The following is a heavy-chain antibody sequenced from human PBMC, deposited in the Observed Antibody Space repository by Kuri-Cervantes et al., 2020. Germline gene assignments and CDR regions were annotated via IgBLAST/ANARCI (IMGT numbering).Heavy chain of an antibody. CDR3: AREDYGDSLFDY. Sequence: GESLRLSCAASGFTFSSYGMHWVRQAPGKGLEWVANIKQDGSEKYYVDSVKGRFTISRDNAKNSLYLQMNSLRAEDTAVYYCAREDYGDSLFDYWGQGTLVTVSS. CDR1: GFTFSSYG. D-gene: IGHD4-17*01. V-gene: IGHV3-7*01. J-gene: IGHJ4*02. CDR2: IKQDGSEK.